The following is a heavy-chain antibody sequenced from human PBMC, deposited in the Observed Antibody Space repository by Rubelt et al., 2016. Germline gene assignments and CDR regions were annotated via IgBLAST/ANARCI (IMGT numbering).Heavy chain of an antibody. Sequence: QVQLVQSGGEVKKPGASAKVSCKASGYTFTSYGISWVRQAPGQGLEWMGWISAYNGNTNYVQQLQGRFTMTTDTSTSTAYMELRSLRSDDTAVYYCARVRASGRAYNWFDPWGQGTLVTVSS. V-gene: IGHV1-18*01. CDR3: ARVRASGRAYNWFDP. J-gene: IGHJ5*02. CDR1: GYTFTSYG. CDR2: ISAYNGNT. D-gene: IGHD3-10*01.